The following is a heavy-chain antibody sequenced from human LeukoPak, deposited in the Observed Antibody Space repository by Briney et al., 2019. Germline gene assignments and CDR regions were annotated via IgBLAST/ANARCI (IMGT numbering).Heavy chain of an antibody. CDR2: INPNSGGT. Sequence: ASVKVSCKASGYTFTGYYMHWVRQAPGQGLEWMGWINPNSGGTNYAQKFQGRVTISVDTSKNQFSLKLSSVTAADTAVYYCASKWELGGYFDYWGQGTLVTVSS. V-gene: IGHV1-2*02. D-gene: IGHD1-26*01. CDR3: ASKWELGGYFDY. J-gene: IGHJ4*02. CDR1: GYTFTGYY.